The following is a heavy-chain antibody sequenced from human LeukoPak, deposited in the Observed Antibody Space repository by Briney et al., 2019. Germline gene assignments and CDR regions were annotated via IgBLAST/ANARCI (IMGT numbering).Heavy chain of an antibody. CDR1: GFSFDDYA. V-gene: IGHV3-9*01. CDR2: ISWNSANI. CDR3: AKDINSGYDTFDY. J-gene: IGHJ4*02. Sequence: GGSLRLSCAASGFSFDDYAMHWVRQAPEKGLEWVSGISWNSANIDYAESVKGRFTISRDNAKNSLYLQMNSLRAEDTALYYCAKDINSGYDTFDYWGQGTLVTVST. D-gene: IGHD5-12*01.